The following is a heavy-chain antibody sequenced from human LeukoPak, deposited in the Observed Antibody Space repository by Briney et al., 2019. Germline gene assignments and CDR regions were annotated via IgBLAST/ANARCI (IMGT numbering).Heavy chain of an antibody. V-gene: IGHV3-23*01. D-gene: IGHD7-27*01. CDR1: GFTFSSYA. CDR2: ISGSGGST. CDR3: AKDRPLGARWSLNYFDY. J-gene: IGHJ4*02. Sequence: AGGSLRLSCAASGFTFSSYAMSWVRQAPGKGLEWVSAISGSGGSTYYADSVKGRFTISRDNSKNTLYLQMNSLRAEDTAVYYCAKDRPLGARWSLNYFDYWGQGTLVTVSS.